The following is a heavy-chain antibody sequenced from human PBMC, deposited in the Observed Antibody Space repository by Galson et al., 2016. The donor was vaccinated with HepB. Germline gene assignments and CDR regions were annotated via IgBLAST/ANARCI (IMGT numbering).Heavy chain of an antibody. CDR1: GVSISSYY. V-gene: IGHV4-59*01. D-gene: IGHD4-23*01. J-gene: IGHJ2*01. Sequence: SETLSLTCAVSGVSISSYYWSWIRQPPGKGLEWIGYIYYNGHTKTNSSLKSRVTLSVDTSTNHFSLSLTSVTAADTAVYYCARDRGNLGSDLWGRGTRVTVSS. CDR3: ARDRGNLGSDL. CDR2: IYYNGHT.